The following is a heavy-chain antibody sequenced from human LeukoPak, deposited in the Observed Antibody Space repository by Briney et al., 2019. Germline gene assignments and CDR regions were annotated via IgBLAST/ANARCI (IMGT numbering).Heavy chain of an antibody. CDR2: MNPNSGNT. J-gene: IGHJ6*03. V-gene: IGHV1-8*01. Sequence: ASVKVSCKASGYTFTSYDINWVRQATGQGLEWVGWMNPNSGNTGYAQKFQGRVTMTRNTSISTAYMELSSLRSEDTAVYYCARGKTDFWSEDYYYYMDVWGKGTTVTVSS. CDR3: ARGKTDFWSEDYYYYMDV. D-gene: IGHD3-3*01. CDR1: GYTFTSYD.